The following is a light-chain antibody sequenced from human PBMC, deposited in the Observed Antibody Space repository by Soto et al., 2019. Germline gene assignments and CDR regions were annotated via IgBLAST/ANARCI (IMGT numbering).Light chain of an antibody. CDR1: SSNIGAGYD. J-gene: IGLJ2*01. CDR2: SNN. Sequence: QSVLTQPPSVSGAPGQRVTISCTGSSSNIGAGYDVHWYQQLPRTAPKLLIYSNNNRPSGVPDRFSGSRSGTSASLAITGLQPEDEADYYCATWDDSLSGVVFGGGTKLTVL. CDR3: ATWDDSLSGVV. V-gene: IGLV1-40*01.